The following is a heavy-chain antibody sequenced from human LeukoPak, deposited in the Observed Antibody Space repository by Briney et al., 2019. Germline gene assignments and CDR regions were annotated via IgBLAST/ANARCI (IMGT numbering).Heavy chain of an antibody. V-gene: IGHV3-23*01. CDR3: SLVGATSYYYYGMDV. J-gene: IGHJ6*02. CDR2: ISGSGGST. D-gene: IGHD1-26*01. CDR1: GFTFSSYA. Sequence: GGSLRLSCAASGFTFSSYAMSWVRQAPGKGLEWVSAISGSGGSTYYADSVKGRFTISRDNSKNTLYLQMNSLRAEDTAVYYCSLVGATSYYYYGMDVWGQGTTVTVSS.